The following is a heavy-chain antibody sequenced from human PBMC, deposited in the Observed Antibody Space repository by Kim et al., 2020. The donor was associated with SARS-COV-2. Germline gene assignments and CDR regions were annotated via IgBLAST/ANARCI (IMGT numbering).Heavy chain of an antibody. J-gene: IGHJ5*02. V-gene: IGHV3-30*02. CDR3: AKNLRALYSYGPMRS. D-gene: IGHD5-18*01. Sequence: DSVNGRLTISRDTSKNTLYLQMNSLGPEDTAVYYCAKNLRALYSYGPMRSWGQGTPVTVSS.